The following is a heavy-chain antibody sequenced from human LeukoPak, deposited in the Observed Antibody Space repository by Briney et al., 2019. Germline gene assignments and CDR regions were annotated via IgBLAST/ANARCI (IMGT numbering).Heavy chain of an antibody. Sequence: SETLSLTCTVSGGSISSGSYYWSWIRQPAGKGLEWIGRIYASGSTNYNPSLKSRVTISVDTSKNQFSLKLSSVTAVDTAVYFCARGPYSYDSSGAFDIWGQGTMVTVSS. J-gene: IGHJ3*02. CDR2: IYASGST. CDR3: ARGPYSYDSSGAFDI. CDR1: GGSISSGSYY. V-gene: IGHV4-61*02. D-gene: IGHD3-22*01.